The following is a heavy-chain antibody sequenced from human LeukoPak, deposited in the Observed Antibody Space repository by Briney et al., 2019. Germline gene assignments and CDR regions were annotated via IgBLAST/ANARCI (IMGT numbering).Heavy chain of an antibody. D-gene: IGHD3-22*01. CDR2: IYYSGST. CDR1: GGSISSGGYY. V-gene: IGHV4-31*03. J-gene: IGHJ3*02. Sequence: TSETLSLTCTVSGGSISSGGYYWSWIRQHPGKGLEWIGYIYYSGSTYYNPSLKSRITISVDTSKNQFSLKLSSVTAADTAVYYCARVEYDSSGYYYVGGAFDIWGQGTMVTVSS. CDR3: ARVEYDSSGYYYVGGAFDI.